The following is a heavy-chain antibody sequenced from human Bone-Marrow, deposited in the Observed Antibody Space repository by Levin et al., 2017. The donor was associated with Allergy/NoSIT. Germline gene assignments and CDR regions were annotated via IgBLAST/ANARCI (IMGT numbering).Heavy chain of an antibody. J-gene: IGHJ5*02. CDR2: ITGGGHDT. Sequence: GGSLRLSCAATGFTFSSYAMAWVRQSPGRGLEWVAGITGGGHDTDYAESVRGRFTISRDNSKNTLYLQMNNLRTEDTAVYYCAKLAVILVIPSAFDPWGQGTLVTVSS. V-gene: IGHV3-23*01. CDR1: GFTFSSYA. D-gene: IGHD2-21*01. CDR3: AKLAVILVIPSAFDP.